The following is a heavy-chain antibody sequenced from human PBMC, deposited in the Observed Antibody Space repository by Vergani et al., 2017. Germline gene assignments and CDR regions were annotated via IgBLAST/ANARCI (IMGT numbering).Heavy chain of an antibody. Sequence: EVQLVQSGAEVKKPGESLRISCKGSGYSFTSYWISWVRQMPGKGLEWMGRIDPSDSYTNYSPSFQGHVTISADKSIFTAYLKWSSLKASDTAMYYCARHGRGDGVPYCYFDLWGRGTLVADSS. V-gene: IGHV5-10-1*03. CDR3: ARHGRGDGVPYCYFDL. J-gene: IGHJ2*01. CDR1: GYSFTSYW. D-gene: IGHD3-10*02. CDR2: IDPSDSYT.